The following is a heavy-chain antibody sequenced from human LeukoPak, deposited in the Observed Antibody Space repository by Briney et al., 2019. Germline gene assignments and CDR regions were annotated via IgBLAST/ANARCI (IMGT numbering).Heavy chain of an antibody. CDR1: GGSISSYY. J-gene: IGHJ3*02. Sequence: SETLSLTCTVSGGSISSYYWSWLRQPPGKGLESIGYIYYSGSTNYNPSLKSRVTISVDTSNNQFSLKLSSVTAADTAVYYCASARLVGATRGAFDIWGQGTMVTVSS. V-gene: IGHV4-59*01. CDR2: IYYSGST. CDR3: ASARLVGATRGAFDI. D-gene: IGHD1-26*01.